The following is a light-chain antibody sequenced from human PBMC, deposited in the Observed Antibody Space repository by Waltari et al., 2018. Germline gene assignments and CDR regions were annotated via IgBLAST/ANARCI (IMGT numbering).Light chain of an antibody. CDR3: QQYNDWPSWT. CDR1: QSVSSN. V-gene: IGKV3-15*01. CDR2: GAF. Sequence: EIVMTQSPATLSVSPGERATLSCRAGQSVSSNLDWYQQKPGQAPRLLIYGAFTRATGIPARFSCSGSGTEFTLTISSLQSEDYAVYYCQQYNDWPSWTFGQGTKVEIK. J-gene: IGKJ1*01.